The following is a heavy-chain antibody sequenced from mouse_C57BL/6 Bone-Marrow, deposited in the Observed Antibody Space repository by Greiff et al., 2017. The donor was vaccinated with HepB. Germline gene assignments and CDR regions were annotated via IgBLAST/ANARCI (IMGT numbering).Heavy chain of an antibody. CDR2: IWSGGST. Sequence: QVQLKESGPGLVQPSQCLSITCTVSGFSLTSYGVHWVRQPPGKGLEWLGVIWSGGSTDYNAAFISRLSISKDNSKSHVYFKMNSLQAEDTAIYYCAKNGPGYGFDYWGQGTTLTVSS. CDR3: AKNGPGYGFDY. D-gene: IGHD3-2*02. J-gene: IGHJ2*01. V-gene: IGHV2-4*01. CDR1: GFSLTSYG.